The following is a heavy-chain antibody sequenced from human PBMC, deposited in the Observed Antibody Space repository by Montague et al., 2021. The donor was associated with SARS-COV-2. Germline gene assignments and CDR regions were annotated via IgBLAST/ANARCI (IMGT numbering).Heavy chain of an antibody. Sequence: SETLSLTCTVSGGSISSSSYYWAWIRQPPGKGLEWIGSIYYRGSTYYNPSLKSRVFISFDTSKNQLSLTLTSVTAADTAVYYCATQEDPSGWIPGPFDFWGQGTLLSVSS. CDR1: GGSISSSSYY. CDR2: IYYRGST. V-gene: IGHV4-39*01. CDR3: ATQEDPSGWIPGPFDF. J-gene: IGHJ4*02. D-gene: IGHD6-19*01.